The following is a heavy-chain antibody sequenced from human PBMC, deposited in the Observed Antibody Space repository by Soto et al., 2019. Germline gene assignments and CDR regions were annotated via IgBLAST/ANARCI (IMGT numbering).Heavy chain of an antibody. CDR2: IFDAATD. Sequence: QVQLQESGPGLMKPSGTLSLICSVSGESVGRGTNYWSWVRQAPGRGLEWIGYIFDAATDIYNPSFESRVSISLDAAKNQVSLKLTAVTAAATAIYYCARDRMGRADGFIYYYGMEVWGQGTSVTVSS. J-gene: IGHJ6*02. V-gene: IGHV4-61*01. D-gene: IGHD6-13*01. CDR1: GESVGRGTNY. CDR3: ARDRMGRADGFIYYYGMEV.